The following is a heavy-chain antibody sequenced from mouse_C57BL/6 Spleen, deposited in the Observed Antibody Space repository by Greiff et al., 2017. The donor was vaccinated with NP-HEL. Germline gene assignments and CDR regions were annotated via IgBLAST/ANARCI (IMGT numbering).Heavy chain of an antibody. V-gene: IGHV1-85*01. J-gene: IGHJ3*01. CDR2: IYPRDGST. Sequence: QVQLKESGPELVKPGASVKLSCKASGYTFTSYDINWVKQRPGQGLEWIGWIYPRDGSTKYNEKFKGKATLTVDTSSSTAYMELHSLTSEDSAVYFCARGLYDGYYGGFAYWGQGTLVTVSA. D-gene: IGHD2-3*01. CDR3: ARGLYDGYYGGFAY. CDR1: GYTFTSYD.